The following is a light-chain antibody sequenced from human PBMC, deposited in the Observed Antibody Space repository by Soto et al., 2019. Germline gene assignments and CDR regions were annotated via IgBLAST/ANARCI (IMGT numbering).Light chain of an antibody. CDR2: AAS. Sequence: DIQLTQSPSFLSASVGDRVTITCRASQGISSYLAWSQQKPGKAPKLLIYAASTLQSGVPIRFSGSGSGTEFTLTISSLQPEDFETYYCQQLNSYPLTFGPGTKVDIK. V-gene: IGKV1-9*01. CDR3: QQLNSYPLT. CDR1: QGISSY. J-gene: IGKJ3*01.